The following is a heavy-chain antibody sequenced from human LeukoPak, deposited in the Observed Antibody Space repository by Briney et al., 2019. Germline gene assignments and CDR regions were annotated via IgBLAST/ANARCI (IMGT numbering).Heavy chain of an antibody. CDR3: ARDCVYGSSCRNWFDP. CDR1: GGSISSSSYY. V-gene: IGHV4-39*07. CDR2: IYYSGST. Sequence: PSETLSLTCTVSGGSISSSSYYWGWIRQPPGKGLEWIGSIYYSGSTYYNPSLKSRVTISVDTSKNQFSLKLSSVTAADTAVYYCARDCVYGSSCRNWFDPWGQGTLVTVSS. J-gene: IGHJ5*02. D-gene: IGHD6-13*01.